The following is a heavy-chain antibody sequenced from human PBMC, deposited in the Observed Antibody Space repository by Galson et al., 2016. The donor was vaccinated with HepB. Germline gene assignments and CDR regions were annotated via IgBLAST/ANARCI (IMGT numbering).Heavy chain of an antibody. Sequence: SLRLSCAASGITFSNYAMHWVRQAPGEGLEWVSGIGGSDTGTYYADSVRGRFTISRDNSKNTLYLQMNSLRADDAAVYYCAKDRGGRVVTGTLDYWSQVTLVTVSS. V-gene: IGHV3-23*01. CDR3: AKDRGGRVVTGTLDY. CDR1: GITFSNYA. J-gene: IGHJ4*02. D-gene: IGHD5-18*01. CDR2: IGGSDTGT.